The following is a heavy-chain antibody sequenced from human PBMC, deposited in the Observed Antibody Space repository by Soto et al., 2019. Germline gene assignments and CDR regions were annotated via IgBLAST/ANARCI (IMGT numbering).Heavy chain of an antibody. CDR3: VPYHKWGSFVSDAFDI. CDR2: INHSGST. J-gene: IGHJ3*02. CDR1: GGSFSGYY. Sequence: SETLSLTCAVYGGSFSGYYWSWIRQPPGKGLEWIGEINHSGSTNYNPSLKSRVTISVDTSKNQFSLKLSSVTAADTAVYYCVPYHKWGSFVSDAFDIWGQGTMVTVSS. V-gene: IGHV4-34*01. D-gene: IGHD3-16*01.